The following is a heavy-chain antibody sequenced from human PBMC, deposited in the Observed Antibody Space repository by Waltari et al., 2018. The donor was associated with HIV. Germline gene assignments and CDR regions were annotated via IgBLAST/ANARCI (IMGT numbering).Heavy chain of an antibody. V-gene: IGHV3-23*04. CDR3: AKVPVLPTGREDY. J-gene: IGHJ4*02. CDR1: GCTFSMYV. Sequence: EVQLVESGGGLVEPGEYLRRSCAASGCTFSMYVMNWVRQAPGKGLQWVAGISGNGGSRYYTDSVKGRFTISRDNSKKTLYLQMDSLRAEDTAVYYCAKVPVLPTGREDYWGQGTLVTVSS. D-gene: IGHD2-2*01. CDR2: ISGNGGSR.